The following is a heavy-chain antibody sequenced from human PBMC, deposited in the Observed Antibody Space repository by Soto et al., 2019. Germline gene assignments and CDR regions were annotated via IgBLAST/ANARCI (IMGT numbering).Heavy chain of an antibody. D-gene: IGHD3-10*01. V-gene: IGHV3-23*05. J-gene: IGHJ4*02. Sequence: GGSLRLSCTASGFTFSNTAMSWVRQAPGQGLEWVSSIDPSGNRIYQGDVAKGRFTISRDNSQNTLFLRLNSLRVDDTAIYYCAKDREGRGNEIDHWGQGTLVTVSS. CDR3: AKDREGRGNEIDH. CDR2: IDPSGNRI. CDR1: GFTFSNTA.